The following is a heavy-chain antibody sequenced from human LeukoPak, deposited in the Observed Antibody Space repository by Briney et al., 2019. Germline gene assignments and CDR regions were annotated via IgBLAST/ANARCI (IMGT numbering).Heavy chain of an antibody. Sequence: SETLSLTCAVYGGSFSGYYWSWIRQPPGKGLEWIGEINHSGSTNYNPSLKSRVTISVDTSKNQFSLKLSSVTAADTAVYYCARRKWLAPFDYWGQGTLVTVSS. CDR2: INHSGST. J-gene: IGHJ4*02. CDR1: GGSFSGYY. D-gene: IGHD6-19*01. V-gene: IGHV4-34*01. CDR3: ARRKWLAPFDY.